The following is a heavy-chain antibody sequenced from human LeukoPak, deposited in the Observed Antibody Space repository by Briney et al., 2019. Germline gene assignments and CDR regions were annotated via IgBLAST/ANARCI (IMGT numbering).Heavy chain of an antibody. J-gene: IGHJ6*03. Sequence: PGGSLRLSCAASGFTFSDSYMSWVRQAPGKGLESVSYISSSGSKIYYADSVKGRFSISRDNAENSLSLQMNSLRAEDTAVYYCATAYSSSWYGGYYYMDVWGKGTTVTVSS. V-gene: IGHV3-11*04. CDR3: ATAYSSSWYGGYYYMDV. D-gene: IGHD6-13*01. CDR2: ISSSGSKI. CDR1: GFTFSDSY.